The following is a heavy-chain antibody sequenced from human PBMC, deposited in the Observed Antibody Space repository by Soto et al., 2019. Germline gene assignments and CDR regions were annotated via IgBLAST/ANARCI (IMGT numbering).Heavy chain of an antibody. CDR2: INAGNGNT. CDR3: ARGGAGSGSYYDYYYYGMDV. D-gene: IGHD3-10*01. CDR1: GYTFTSYA. V-gene: IGHV1-3*01. Sequence: QVQLVQSGAEVKKPGASVKVSCKASGYTFTSYAMHWVRQAPGQRLEWMGWINAGNGNTKYSQKFQGRVTITRDTSASTAYMELSSVRSEDTAVYYCARGGAGSGSYYDYYYYGMDVWGQGTTVTVSS. J-gene: IGHJ6*02.